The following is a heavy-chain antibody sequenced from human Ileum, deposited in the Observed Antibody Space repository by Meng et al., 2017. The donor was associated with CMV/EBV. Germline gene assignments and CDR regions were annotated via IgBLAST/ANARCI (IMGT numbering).Heavy chain of an antibody. J-gene: IGHJ5*02. Sequence: TFNDAWMSWVRQAPGKGLEWIGRIRSKVDGGTTDYDELVKDRVIISRDDSKNMVYLQMNNLKDEDTAVYYCTTDRLRPRRTALGLFDPWGQGTLVTVSS. V-gene: IGHV3-15*01. CDR2: IRSKVDGGTT. CDR1: TFNDAW. CDR3: TTDRLRPRRTALGLFDP.